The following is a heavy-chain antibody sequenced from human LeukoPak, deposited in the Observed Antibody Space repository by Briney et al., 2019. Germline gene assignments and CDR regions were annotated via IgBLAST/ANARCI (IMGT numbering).Heavy chain of an antibody. J-gene: IGHJ4*02. CDR2: ISGYGGST. D-gene: IGHD3-22*01. CDR3: AKDAYDISGYCPY. V-gene: IGHV3-23*01. CDR1: GFTFNNYA. Sequence: GGPLRLSCAASGFTFNNYAMSWVRQAPGKGLEWVSTISGYGGSTYHADSVKGRFTISRDNSKNTLYLQMNSLRAEDTAVYYCAKDAYDISGYCPYWGQGTLVTVSS.